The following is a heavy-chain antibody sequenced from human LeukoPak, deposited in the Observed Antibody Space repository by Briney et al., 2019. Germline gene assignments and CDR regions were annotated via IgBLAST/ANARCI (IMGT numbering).Heavy chain of an antibody. CDR2: IWYAVTKK. D-gene: IGHD2-2*01. CDR1: GFTFSSYG. V-gene: IGHV3-30*02. Sequence: GGSLRLSCAASGFTFSSYGMHWVRQAPGKGLEWVAVIWYAVTKKYYLDSVKGRFTISRDNSKNTAYLQMNSLRAEDTAVYYCAKRRDCSSTSCAPYYFYGMDVWGQGTTVTVSS. J-gene: IGHJ6*02. CDR3: AKRRDCSSTSCAPYYFYGMDV.